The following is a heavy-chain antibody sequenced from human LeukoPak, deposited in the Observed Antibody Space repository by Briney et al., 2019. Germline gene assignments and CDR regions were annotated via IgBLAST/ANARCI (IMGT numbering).Heavy chain of an antibody. V-gene: IGHV3-15*01. J-gene: IGHJ4*02. CDR1: GSTFSNAW. CDR3: AKGARGGGYSSGWYGGLDY. D-gene: IGHD6-19*01. CDR2: IKSKTDGGTT. Sequence: PGGSLRLSCAASGSTFSNAWMSWVRQAPGKGLEWVGRIKSKTDGGTTDYAAPVKGRFTISRDTSKNTLYLQMNSLRAEDTAVYYCAKGARGGGYSSGWYGGLDYWGQGTLVTVSS.